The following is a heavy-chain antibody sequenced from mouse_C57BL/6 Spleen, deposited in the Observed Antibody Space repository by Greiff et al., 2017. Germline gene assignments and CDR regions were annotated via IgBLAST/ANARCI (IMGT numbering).Heavy chain of an antibody. D-gene: IGHD1-1*01. Sequence: EVKLMESGEGLVKPGGSLKLSCAASGFTFSSYAMSWVRQTPEKRLEWVAYISSGGDYINYADTVKGQFTISRDNARNTLYLQMSSLKSEDTAMYYCTREGYSSSYDYAMDYWDQGTSVTVSS. CDR2: ISSGGDYI. V-gene: IGHV5-9-1*02. J-gene: IGHJ4*01. CDR1: GFTFSSYA. CDR3: TREGYSSSYDYAMDY.